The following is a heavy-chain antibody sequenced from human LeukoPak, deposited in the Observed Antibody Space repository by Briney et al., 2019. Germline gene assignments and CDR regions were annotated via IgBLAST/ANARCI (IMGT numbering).Heavy chain of an antibody. Sequence: GGSLRLSCSASGFAFSDYWMNWVRQAPGKGLEWVANIKQDGSEKYYVDSVKGRFTISRDNAKNSLYLQMNSLRAEDTAVYYCARDARHGSGGYWGQGTLVTVSS. V-gene: IGHV3-7*01. CDR3: ARDARHGSGGY. CDR1: GFAFSDYW. D-gene: IGHD1-26*01. J-gene: IGHJ4*02. CDR2: IKQDGSEK.